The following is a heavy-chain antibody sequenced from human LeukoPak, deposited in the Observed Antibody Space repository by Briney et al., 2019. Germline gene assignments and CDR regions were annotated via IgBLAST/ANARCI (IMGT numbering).Heavy chain of an antibody. CDR2: MKQDGSEK. J-gene: IGHJ4*02. CDR3: ARDVTGYVDY. CDR1: GFTFRSYW. Sequence: GGSLRLSCAASGFTFRSYWMSWVHQAPGKGLEWVASMKQDGSEKYYVDSVKGRFTISRDNAKSSLYRQMNSLRAEDTAVYYCARDVTGYVDYWGQGTLVTVSS. D-gene: IGHD1-1*01. V-gene: IGHV3-7*01.